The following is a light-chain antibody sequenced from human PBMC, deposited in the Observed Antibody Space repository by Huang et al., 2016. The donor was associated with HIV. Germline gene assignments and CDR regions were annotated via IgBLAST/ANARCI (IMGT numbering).Light chain of an antibody. V-gene: IGKV3-11*01. CDR2: RAA. CDR1: QNVTGS. CDR3: QERIQWPRLT. Sequence: EIVLTQSPATLSLSPGERATLSCRASQNVTGSLAWYRQKPGQAPSLLIYRAANRATGTPARFSGSGSGTDFTLTISSLEPEDFAIYYCQERIQWPRLTFGGGTKVEIK. J-gene: IGKJ4*01.